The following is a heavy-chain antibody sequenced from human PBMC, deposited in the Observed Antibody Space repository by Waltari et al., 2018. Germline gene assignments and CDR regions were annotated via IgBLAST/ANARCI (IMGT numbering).Heavy chain of an antibody. CDR2: INHSGST. V-gene: IGHV4-34*01. CDR3: ARGRIVVVPAAIKNYWFDP. D-gene: IGHD2-2*01. Sequence: QVQLQQWGAGLLKPSETLSLTCAVYGGSFSGYYWSWIRQPPGKGLEWIGEINHSGSTNYNPCLKRRVTISVDTSKNQCSLKRSSVTASDTAVYYCARGRIVVVPAAIKNYWFDPWGQGTLVTVSS. J-gene: IGHJ5*02. CDR1: GGSFSGYY.